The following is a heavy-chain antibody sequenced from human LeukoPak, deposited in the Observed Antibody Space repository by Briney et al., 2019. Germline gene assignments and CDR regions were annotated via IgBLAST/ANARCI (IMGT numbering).Heavy chain of an antibody. Sequence: SETLSLTCTVSGGSISSYYWSWIRQPPGKGLEWIGYIYYIGSTNYNPSLKSRVTISVDTSKNQFSLKLSSVTAADTAVYYCARHTYYYGSGSPPNLDYWGQGTLVTVSS. CDR2: IYYIGST. CDR1: GGSISSYY. V-gene: IGHV4-59*08. D-gene: IGHD3-10*01. CDR3: ARHTYYYGSGSPPNLDY. J-gene: IGHJ4*02.